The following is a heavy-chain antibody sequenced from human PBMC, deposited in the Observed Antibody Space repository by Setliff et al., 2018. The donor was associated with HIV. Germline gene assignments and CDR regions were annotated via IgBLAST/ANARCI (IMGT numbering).Heavy chain of an antibody. J-gene: IGHJ4*02. Sequence: SETLSLTCTVSGGSINSRDYYWNWIRQTPGKGLEWIGYIYYIGSTYYNPSLKSRVTISVDTSKNQFSLKLSSVTAADTAVYYCARGWAVGDYWGQGTLVTVSS. CDR3: ARGWAVGDY. CDR1: GGSINSRDYY. CDR2: IYYIGST. V-gene: IGHV4-30-4*01. D-gene: IGHD6-13*01.